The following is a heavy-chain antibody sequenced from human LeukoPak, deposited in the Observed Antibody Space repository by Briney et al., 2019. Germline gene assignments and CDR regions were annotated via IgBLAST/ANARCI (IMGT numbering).Heavy chain of an antibody. CDR2: ISWKSGSI. Sequence: GGSLRLSCAASGFTFDDYAMHWVRQAPGKGLEWVSGISWKSGSIGYADSVKGRFTISRQNAKNSLFLQMNSLRAEDTAVYYCARHRSGGSQDDAFDIWGQGTMVTVSS. V-gene: IGHV3-9*01. CDR1: GFTFDDYA. CDR3: ARHRSGGSQDDAFDI. J-gene: IGHJ3*02. D-gene: IGHD2-15*01.